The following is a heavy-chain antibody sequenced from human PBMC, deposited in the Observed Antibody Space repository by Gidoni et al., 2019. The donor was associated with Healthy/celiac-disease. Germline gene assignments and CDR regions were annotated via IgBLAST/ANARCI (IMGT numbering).Heavy chain of an antibody. CDR2: ISAYNGNT. CDR3: ARVDLYDSSGNGYFQH. CDR1: GYTFTSYG. D-gene: IGHD3-22*01. V-gene: IGHV1-18*01. Sequence: QVQLVQSGAELTKPGASVKVSCKASGYTFTSYGISWVRQAPGQGLEWMGWISAYNGNTNYAQKLQGRVTMTTDTSTSTAYMELRSLRSDDTAVYYCARVDLYDSSGNGYFQHWGQGTLVTVSS. J-gene: IGHJ1*01.